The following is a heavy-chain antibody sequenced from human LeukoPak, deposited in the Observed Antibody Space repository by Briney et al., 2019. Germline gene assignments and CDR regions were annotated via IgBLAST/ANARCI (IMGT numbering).Heavy chain of an antibody. V-gene: IGHV3-21*04. CDR2: ITSTSSYI. J-gene: IGHJ6*02. CDR1: GFTFSSYA. D-gene: IGHD4-17*01. CDR3: ARGGSYGDYSRV. Sequence: GGSLRLSCAASGFTFSSYAMSWVRQAPGKGLEWVSSITSTSSYIYYADSVKGRFTISRDNAKNSLFLQMNSLRAEDTAVYYCARGGSYGDYSRVWGQGTTVTVSS.